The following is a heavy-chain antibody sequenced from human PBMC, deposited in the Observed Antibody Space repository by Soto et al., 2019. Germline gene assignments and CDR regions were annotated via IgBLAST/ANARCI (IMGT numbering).Heavy chain of an antibody. CDR3: ARLTVVTPLFDY. Sequence: QVQLQESGPVLVKPSQTLSLTCTVSGGSISSGDYYWSWIRQPPGKGLEWIGYIYYSGSTYYNPSLKSRVTVSVDMPKNQFALKLSSVTAADTAVYYCARLTVVTPLFDYWGQGTLVTVSS. CDR1: GGSISSGDYY. J-gene: IGHJ4*02. CDR2: IYYSGST. V-gene: IGHV4-30-4*01. D-gene: IGHD2-15*01.